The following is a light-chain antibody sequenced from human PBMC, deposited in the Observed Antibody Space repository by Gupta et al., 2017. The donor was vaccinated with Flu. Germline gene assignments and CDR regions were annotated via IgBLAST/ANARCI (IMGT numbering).Light chain of an antibody. Sequence: EIVLTQSPGTLSLSPGERATLSCRASQSVSSSYLAWYQQKPGQAPRLLIYGASSRATGLPDRFSGSASGTDFTLTISRLEPEDFAVYYCQQYSSSPRHFGPGTKVDIK. V-gene: IGKV3-20*01. CDR2: GAS. J-gene: IGKJ3*01. CDR3: QQYSSSPRH. CDR1: QSVSSSY.